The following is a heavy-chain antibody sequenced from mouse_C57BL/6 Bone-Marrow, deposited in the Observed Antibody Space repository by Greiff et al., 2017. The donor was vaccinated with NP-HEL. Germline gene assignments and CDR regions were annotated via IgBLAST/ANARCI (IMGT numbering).Heavy chain of an antibody. CDR2: IYPRSGNT. CDR3: ARSGGYYYGSSSYYFDY. J-gene: IGHJ2*01. Sequence: VKLMESGAELARPGASVKLSCKASGYTFTSYGISWVKQRTGQGLEWIGEIYPRSGNTYYNEKFKGKATLTADKSSSTAYMELRSLTSEDSAVYFCARSGGYYYGSSSYYFDYWGQGTTLTVSS. V-gene: IGHV1-81*01. D-gene: IGHD1-1*01. CDR1: GYTFTSYG.